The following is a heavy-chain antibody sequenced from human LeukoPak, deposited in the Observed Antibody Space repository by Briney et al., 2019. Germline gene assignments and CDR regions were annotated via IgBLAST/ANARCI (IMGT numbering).Heavy chain of an antibody. V-gene: IGHV4-59*11. J-gene: IGHJ3*01. D-gene: IGHD3-22*01. CDR3: ARLLDNDNSGDPDTFDV. Sequence: SETLSLTCGVSGGSISRHYWSWIRQPPGKGREWIGFIYYTGRTRYNPSLQSRVTISVGTSENKFSLKLTSVTAADTPVYYCARLLDNDNSGDPDTFDVWGQGTVVTVSS. CDR1: GGSISRHY. CDR2: IYYTGRT.